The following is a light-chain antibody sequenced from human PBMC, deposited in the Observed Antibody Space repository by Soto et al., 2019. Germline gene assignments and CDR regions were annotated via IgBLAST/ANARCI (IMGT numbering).Light chain of an antibody. J-gene: IGLJ1*01. CDR2: RND. CDR1: HSRSGSNY. Sequence: QSVLPQPPSASGTPRRRVTIFCSTTHSRSGSNYVYWYQQLPGAAPKLLIYRNDQRPSGVPDRFSASKSGTSASLAISGLRSEDEADYFCAKWDDSLRVYVFGSGTKVTVL. CDR3: AKWDDSLRVYV. V-gene: IGLV1-47*01.